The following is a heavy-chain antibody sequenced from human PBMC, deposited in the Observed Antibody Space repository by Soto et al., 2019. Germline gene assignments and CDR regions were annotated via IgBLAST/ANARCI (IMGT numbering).Heavy chain of an antibody. D-gene: IGHD2-2*01. CDR3: ARNHGSLVPAATGGYFYYGLDV. CDR2: IIPSFATA. V-gene: IGHV1-69*01. J-gene: IGHJ6*02. CDR1: GGTFSSYA. Sequence: QVQLVQSGAEVKKPGSSVKVSCKASGGTFSSYALSWVRQAPGQGLEWMGGIIPSFATANYEQKFQGRVTITADESTSTGYMEVSSLRSEDTAVYYCARNHGSLVPAATGGYFYYGLDVWGQGTTVIVSS.